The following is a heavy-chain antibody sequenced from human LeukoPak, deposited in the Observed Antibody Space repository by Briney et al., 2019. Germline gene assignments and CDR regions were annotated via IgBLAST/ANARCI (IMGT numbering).Heavy chain of an antibody. CDR2: ISGSGGST. J-gene: IGHJ4*02. CDR1: GFTFSSYA. CDR3: AKDLLRRSIGYFDY. Sequence: PGGSLRLSCAASGFTFSSYAMSWVRHAPGKGLEWVSAISGSGGSTYYADSVKGRFTISRDNSKNTLYLQMNSLRAEDTAVYYCAKDLLRRSIGYFDYWGQGTLVTVSS. V-gene: IGHV3-23*01. D-gene: IGHD2-15*01.